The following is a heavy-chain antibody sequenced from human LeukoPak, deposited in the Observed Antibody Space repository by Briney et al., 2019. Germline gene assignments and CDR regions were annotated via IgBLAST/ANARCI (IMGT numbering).Heavy chain of an antibody. V-gene: IGHV4-31*11. D-gene: IGHD2-21*01. CDR3: AREMDAHPRIVV. CDR1: GGSISSGGYR. Sequence: PSETLSLTCAVSGGSISSGGYRWTWIRQYPGKGLEWIGYINYSGSTYYNPSLKSRVIISVDTSKNQFSLNLNSVTAADTAVYYCAREMDAHPRIVVWGQGTLVTVSS. CDR2: INYSGST. J-gene: IGHJ1*01.